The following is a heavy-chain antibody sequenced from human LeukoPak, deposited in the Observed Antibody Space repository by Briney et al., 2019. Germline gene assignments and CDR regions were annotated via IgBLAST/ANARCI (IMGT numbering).Heavy chain of an antibody. V-gene: IGHV3-9*01. Sequence: AGRSLRLSCAASGFTFDDYAMHWVRQAPGKGLEWVSGISWNSGSIGYADSVKGRFTISRDNAKNSLYLQMNSPRAEDTALYYCAKDIFTMVRGVVDYWGQGTLVTVSS. D-gene: IGHD3-10*01. J-gene: IGHJ4*02. CDR2: ISWNSGSI. CDR3: AKDIFTMVRGVVDY. CDR1: GFTFDDYA.